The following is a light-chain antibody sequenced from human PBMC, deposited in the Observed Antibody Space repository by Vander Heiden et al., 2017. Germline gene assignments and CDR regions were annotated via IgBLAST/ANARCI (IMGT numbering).Light chain of an antibody. Sequence: QLVLTQSPSASASLGASVNLTCTPSSGQSSHPIACPQHPPEKGPRYLTTLTSDGSQRKGDWIPVRLSGSSSGAGRYLTIASLQSEDEADYYCQAWGTGMGGLGGGTKLT. V-gene: IGLV4-69*01. CDR2: LTSDGSQ. J-gene: IGLJ2*01. CDR1: SGQSSHP. CDR3: QAWGTGMGG.